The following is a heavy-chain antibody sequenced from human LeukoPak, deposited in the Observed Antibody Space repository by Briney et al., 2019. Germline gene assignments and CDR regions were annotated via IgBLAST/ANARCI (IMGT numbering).Heavy chain of an antibody. CDR2: ISAYNGNT. CDR1: GYTFTSYG. D-gene: IGHD6-25*01. CDR3: ARGGGFDDPNYYYGMDV. V-gene: IGHV1-18*04. Sequence: ASVKVSCKASGYTFTSYGISWVRPAPGQGLEWMGWISAYNGNTNYAQKLQGRVTMTTDTSTSTAYMELRSLRSDDTAVYYCARGGGFDDPNYYYGMDVWGKGTTVTVSS. J-gene: IGHJ6*04.